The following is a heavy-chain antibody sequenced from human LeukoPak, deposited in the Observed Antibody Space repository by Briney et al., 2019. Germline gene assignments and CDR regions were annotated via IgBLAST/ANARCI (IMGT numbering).Heavy chain of an antibody. CDR2: IYSGGST. CDR1: GFTVSSNY. J-gene: IGHJ4*02. Sequence: QPGGSLRLSCAASGFTVSSNYMSWVRQAPGKGLEWVSVIYSGGSTYYADSVKGRFTISRDNSKNTLYLQMNSLRAEDTAVYYCAKNLRITMIVVVTPFDYWGQGTLVTVSS. CDR3: AKNLRITMIVVVTPFDY. V-gene: IGHV3-53*01. D-gene: IGHD3-22*01.